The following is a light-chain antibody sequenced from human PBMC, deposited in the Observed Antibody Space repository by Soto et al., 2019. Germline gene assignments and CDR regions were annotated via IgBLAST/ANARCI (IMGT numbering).Light chain of an antibody. CDR1: SSDVGIYNL. J-gene: IGLJ1*01. CDR3: QSYDSTLSARYV. Sequence: QSALTQPASVSGSPGQSITISCTGTSSDVGIYNLVSWFQQHPGKAPKLMIYEGSKRPSGISDRFSGSKSGNTAFLTISGLQAEDESDYYCQSYDSTLSARYVFGTGTKLTVL. CDR2: EGS. V-gene: IGLV2-23*01.